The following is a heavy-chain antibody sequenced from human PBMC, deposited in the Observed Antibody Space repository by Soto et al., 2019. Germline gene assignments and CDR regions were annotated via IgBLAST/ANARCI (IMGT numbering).Heavy chain of an antibody. CDR3: ARIPVDTSMIYWLDP. J-gene: IGHJ5*02. CDR2: IDYSGKT. Sequence: SETLSLTCSVSGYLISSGYYWGWVRQTPGKGLEWLGSIDYSGKTYKNPSLKSRVSASVDLSQNQFSLNLRSVTAADTAVYYCARIPVDTSMIYWLDPWGQGTLVT. V-gene: IGHV4-38-2*01. CDR1: GYLISSGYY. D-gene: IGHD5-18*01.